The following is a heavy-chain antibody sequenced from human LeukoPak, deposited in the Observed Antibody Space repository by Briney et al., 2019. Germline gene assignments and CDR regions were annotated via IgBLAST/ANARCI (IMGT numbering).Heavy chain of an antibody. CDR2: INHSGST. CDR1: GGSFSGYY. D-gene: IGHD3-22*01. Sequence: SETLSLTCAVYGGSFSGYYWSWIRQPPGKGLEWIGEINHSGSTNYNPSLKSRVTMSVDTSKNQFSLKLSSVTAADTAVYYCARALYYYDSSGYYYRAFDIWGQGTMVTVSS. CDR3: ARALYYYDSSGYYYRAFDI. J-gene: IGHJ3*02. V-gene: IGHV4-34*01.